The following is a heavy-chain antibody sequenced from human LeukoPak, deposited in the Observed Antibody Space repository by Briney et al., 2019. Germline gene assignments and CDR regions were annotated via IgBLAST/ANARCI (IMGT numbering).Heavy chain of an antibody. CDR3: AKFEGWLQSGLGY. V-gene: IGHV3-23*01. Sequence: GGSLRLSCAASGFTFSSYAMSWVRQAPGKGLEWVSAISGSGGSTYYAESVKGRFTNCRDNSKNTLYLQMNRLRAEDTVVYYCAKFEGWLQSGLGYWGQGTLVTVSS. J-gene: IGHJ4*02. CDR2: ISGSGGST. D-gene: IGHD5-24*01. CDR1: GFTFSSYA.